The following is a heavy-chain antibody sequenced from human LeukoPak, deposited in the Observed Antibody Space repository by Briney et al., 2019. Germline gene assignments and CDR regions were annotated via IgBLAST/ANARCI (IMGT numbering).Heavy chain of an antibody. CDR3: AASGSYYVGTFDY. D-gene: IGHD1-26*01. V-gene: IGHV4-61*02. CDR1: GGSISNGSYY. Sequence: PSETLSLTCTVSGGSISNGSYYWSWIRQPAGKGLEWIGRIYTSGSTNYNPSLKSRVTISVDTSKNQFSLKLSSVTAADTAVYYCAASGSYYVGTFDYWGQGTLVTVSS. J-gene: IGHJ4*02. CDR2: IYTSGST.